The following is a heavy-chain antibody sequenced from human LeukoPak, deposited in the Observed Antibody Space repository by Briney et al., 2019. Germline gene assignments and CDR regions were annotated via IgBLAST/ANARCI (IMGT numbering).Heavy chain of an antibody. V-gene: IGHV1-18*04. J-gene: IGHJ4*02. CDR3: ARVHSSSFDY. Sequence: GASVKVSCKASGYTFTGYYMHWVRQAPGQGLEWMGWISAYNGNTNYAQKLQGRVTMTTDTSTSTAYMELRSLRSDDTAVYYCARVHSSSFDYWGQGTLVTVSS. D-gene: IGHD6-13*01. CDR2: ISAYNGNT. CDR1: GYTFTGYY.